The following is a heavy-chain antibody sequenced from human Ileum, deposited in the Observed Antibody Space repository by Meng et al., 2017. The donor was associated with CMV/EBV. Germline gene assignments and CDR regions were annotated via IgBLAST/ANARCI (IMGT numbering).Heavy chain of an antibody. CDR2: INAAGSTT. Sequence: GESLKISCAASGFTFSSFWMHWVRQAPGKGLVWAARINAAGSTTTDADFGKGRFTISRDNAKNTLYLEMNNLRAEDTAFYYCVRGGLSAYDFDHWGQGALVTVSS. D-gene: IGHD5-12*01. CDR1: GFTFSSFW. V-gene: IGHV3-74*03. J-gene: IGHJ4*02. CDR3: VRGGLSAYDFDH.